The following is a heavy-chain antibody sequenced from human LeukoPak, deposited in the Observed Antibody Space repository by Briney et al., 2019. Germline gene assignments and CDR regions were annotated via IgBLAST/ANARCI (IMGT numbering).Heavy chain of an antibody. CDR3: ARDNYYASSGYYYIDY. CDR1: GFTFNTYA. V-gene: IGHV3-30-3*01. J-gene: IGHJ4*02. Sequence: GGSLRLSCAASGFTFNTYAFHWVRQAPGKGLEWVAVTSYDGSNKYYADSVKDRFTISRDNSKNTLYLQMNSLRAEDTAVYYCARDNYYASSGYYYIDYRGQGTLVTVSS. D-gene: IGHD3-22*01. CDR2: TSYDGSNK.